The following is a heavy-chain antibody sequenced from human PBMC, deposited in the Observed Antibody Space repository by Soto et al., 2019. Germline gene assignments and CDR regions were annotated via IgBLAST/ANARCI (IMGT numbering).Heavy chain of an antibody. D-gene: IGHD2-2*02. CDR3: ARDDCTSTSCYNPFDY. Sequence: PGGSLRLSCAASGFAFSSYGMNWVRQAPGKGLEWVSSISSNNFIYYADSLKGRFTISRDNAKNSLFLQVNSLRPEDTAVYYCARDDCTSTSCYNPFDYWGKGTLVTVSS. CDR2: ISSNNFI. J-gene: IGHJ4*02. V-gene: IGHV3-21*01. CDR1: GFAFSSYG.